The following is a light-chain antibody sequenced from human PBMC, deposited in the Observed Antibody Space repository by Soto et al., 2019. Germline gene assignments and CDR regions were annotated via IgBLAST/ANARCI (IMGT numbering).Light chain of an antibody. J-gene: IGLJ3*02. Sequence: QSALTQPASVSGSPGQSIAISCTGTSSDVGSYNLVSWYQHHPGKAPKLMIYVVTKRPSGVSDRFFASKSGNTASLTISGLQAEDEADYFCCSYAGGSTPWVFGGGTKLTVL. CDR3: CSYAGGSTPWV. CDR1: SSDVGSYNL. V-gene: IGLV2-23*02. CDR2: VVT.